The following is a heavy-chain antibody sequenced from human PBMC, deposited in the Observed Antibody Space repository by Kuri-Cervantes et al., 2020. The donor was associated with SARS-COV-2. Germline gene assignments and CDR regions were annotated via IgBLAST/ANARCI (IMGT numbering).Heavy chain of an antibody. D-gene: IGHD1-14*01. CDR2: VSYGGST. Sequence: SETLSLTCTVSGGSISSDYWSWIRQPPGKGLEWIGYVSYGGSTNYNSSLKSRVTISAVTSKNQLSLKLSSVTAADTAVYYCARTEEAFDIWGQGTMVTVSS. CDR1: GGSISSDY. J-gene: IGHJ3*02. V-gene: IGHV4-59*12. CDR3: ARTEEAFDI.